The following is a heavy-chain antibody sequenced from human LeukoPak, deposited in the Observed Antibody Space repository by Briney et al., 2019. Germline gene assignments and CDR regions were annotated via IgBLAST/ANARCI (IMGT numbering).Heavy chain of an antibody. CDR3: ARDISGGEDY. D-gene: IGHD3-16*01. J-gene: IGHJ4*02. CDR2: IGGYNGDT. V-gene: IGHV1-18*01. CDR1: GYTFNSYS. Sequence: GASVKVSCKAPGYTFNSYSITWFRQAPGQGLEWMGWIGGYNGDTLYPQKFQGRVTVTTDTSSSTAYMELRSLRSDDTAVYYCARDISGGEDYWGQGTLVTVSS.